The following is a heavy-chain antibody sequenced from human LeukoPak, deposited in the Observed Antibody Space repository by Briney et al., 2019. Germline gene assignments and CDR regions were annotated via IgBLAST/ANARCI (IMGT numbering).Heavy chain of an antibody. J-gene: IGHJ2*01. CDR2: IYYSGST. V-gene: IGHV4-61*01. D-gene: IGHD6-13*01. CDR1: GGSIITANYY. CDR3: ARTEGIAAASGWYFDL. Sequence: SETLSLTCTVSGGSIITANYYWSWIRQPPGKGLEWIGYIYYSGSTNYNPSLKSRVTISVDTSKNQFSLKLSSVTAADTAVYYCARTEGIAAASGWYFDLWGRGTLVTVSS.